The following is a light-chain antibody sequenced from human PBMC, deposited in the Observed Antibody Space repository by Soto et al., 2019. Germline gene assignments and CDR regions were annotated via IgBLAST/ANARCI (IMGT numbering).Light chain of an antibody. Sequence: DIQMTHSPSTLSASLGDGVTITCRASQSISSWLAWYQQKPGKAPKLLIYDASSLESGVPSRFSGSGSGTEFTLTISSLQPDDFATYYCQQYNSYSPTTFGQGTRLEIK. J-gene: IGKJ5*01. V-gene: IGKV1-5*01. CDR1: QSISSW. CDR3: QQYNSYSPTT. CDR2: DAS.